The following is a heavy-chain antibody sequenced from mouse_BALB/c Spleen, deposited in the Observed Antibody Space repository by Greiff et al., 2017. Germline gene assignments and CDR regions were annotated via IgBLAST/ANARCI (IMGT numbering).Heavy chain of an antibody. CDR3: ARFYGYDAHFDY. CDR2: ISYSGST. Sequence: EVKLMESGPSLVKPSQTLSLTCSVTGDSITSGYWNWIRKFPGNKLEYMGYISYSGSTYYNPSLKSRISITRDTSKNQYYLQLNSVTTEDTATYYCARFYGYDAHFDYWGQGTTLTVSS. J-gene: IGHJ2*01. CDR1: GDSITSGY. D-gene: IGHD2-2*01. V-gene: IGHV3-8*02.